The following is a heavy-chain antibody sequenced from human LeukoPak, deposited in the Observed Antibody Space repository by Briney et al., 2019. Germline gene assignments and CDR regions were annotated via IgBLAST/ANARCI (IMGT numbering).Heavy chain of an antibody. CDR1: GGSFSGYY. CDR3: AGPRVVVVPAATGYMDV. V-gene: IGHV4-34*01. J-gene: IGHJ6*03. Sequence: SETLSLTCAVYGGSFSGYYWSWIRQPPGKGLEWIGEIYHSGSTNYNPSLKSRVTISVDTSKNQFSLKLSSVTAADTAVYYCAGPRVVVVPAATGYMDVWGKGTTVTVSS. CDR2: IYHSGST. D-gene: IGHD2-2*01.